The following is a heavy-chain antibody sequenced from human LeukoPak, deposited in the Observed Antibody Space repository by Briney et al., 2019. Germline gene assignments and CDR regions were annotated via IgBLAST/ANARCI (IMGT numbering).Heavy chain of an antibody. Sequence: GGSLRLSCATSGFTFSSYAMSWVRQAPGKGLEWVSAISGSGGSTYYADSVKGRFTISRDNSKNTLYLQMNSLRAEDTAVYYCAKARSGYSYYYYYGMDVWGRGTTVTVSS. CDR3: AKARSGYSYYYYYGMDV. CDR1: GFTFSSYA. J-gene: IGHJ6*02. CDR2: ISGSGGST. V-gene: IGHV3-23*01. D-gene: IGHD3-22*01.